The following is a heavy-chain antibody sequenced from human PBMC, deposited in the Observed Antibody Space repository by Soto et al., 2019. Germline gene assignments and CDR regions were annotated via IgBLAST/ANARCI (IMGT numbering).Heavy chain of an antibody. CDR2: MNPNSGNT. CDR3: ARGPQLLWFGELQSAEVQYYMDV. D-gene: IGHD3-10*01. J-gene: IGHJ6*03. V-gene: IGHV1-8*01. Sequence: ASVKVSCKASGYTFTSYDINWVRQATGQGLEWMGWMNPNSGNTGYAQKFQGRVTMTRNTSISTAYMELSSLRSEDTAVYYCARGPQLLWFGELQSAEVQYYMDVWGKGTTVTVSS. CDR1: GYTFTSYD.